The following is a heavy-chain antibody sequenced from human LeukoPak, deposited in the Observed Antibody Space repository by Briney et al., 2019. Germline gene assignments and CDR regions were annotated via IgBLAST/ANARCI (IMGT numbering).Heavy chain of an antibody. CDR1: GGSISSYY. J-gene: IGHJ6*02. V-gene: IGHV4-59*01. CDR3: ARRRLYYDTYYGMDV. Sequence: PSETLSLTCTVSGGSISSYYWSWIRQPPGKGLEWIGYIYYSGSTNYNPSLKSRVTISVDTSKNQFSLKLSSVTAADTAVCYCARRRLYYDTYYGMDVWGQGTTVTVSS. CDR2: IYYSGST. D-gene: IGHD3-22*01.